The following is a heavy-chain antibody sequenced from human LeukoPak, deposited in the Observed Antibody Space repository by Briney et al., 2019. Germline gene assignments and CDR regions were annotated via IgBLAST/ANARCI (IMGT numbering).Heavy chain of an antibody. J-gene: IGHJ4*02. D-gene: IGHD2-2*01. CDR3: AKDQCSTSSWLACRFFDY. CDR2: INGSGDAT. V-gene: IGHV3-23*01. CDR1: GFIFSHYT. Sequence: GGSLRLSCAASGFIFSHYTMTWVRQAPGKGLEWVSSINGSGDATKYADFVMGRFTISRDNSKNTVSLQMNSLRVEDTAMYYCAKDQCSTSSWLACRFFDYWGQGSLVTVSS.